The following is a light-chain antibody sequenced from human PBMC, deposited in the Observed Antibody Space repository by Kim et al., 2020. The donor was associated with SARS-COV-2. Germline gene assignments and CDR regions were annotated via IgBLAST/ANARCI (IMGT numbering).Light chain of an antibody. CDR2: GKY. J-gene: IGLJ3*02. V-gene: IGLV1-40*01. Sequence: RLTITCTGGSTTKVAGYDVNWNRQIPGTAPRLHIYGKYHRPSGVPDRFSGSKSATSASLAITGLQAEDEADYYCQSYDGSLSGGVFGGGTKLTVL. CDR3: QSYDGSLSGGV. CDR1: STTKVAGYD.